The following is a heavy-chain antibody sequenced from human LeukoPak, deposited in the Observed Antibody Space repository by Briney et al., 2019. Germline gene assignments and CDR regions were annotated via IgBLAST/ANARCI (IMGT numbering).Heavy chain of an antibody. D-gene: IGHD3-22*01. CDR1: GGSFSGYY. Sequence: SETLSLTCAVYGGSFSGYYWSWIRQPPGKGLEWIGEINHSGSTNYNPSLKSRVTISVDTSKNQFSLKLSSVTAADTAVYYCAGGENYYYDSSGYYYWGQGTLVTVSS. CDR3: AGGENYYYDSSGYYY. J-gene: IGHJ4*02. V-gene: IGHV4-34*01. CDR2: INHSGST.